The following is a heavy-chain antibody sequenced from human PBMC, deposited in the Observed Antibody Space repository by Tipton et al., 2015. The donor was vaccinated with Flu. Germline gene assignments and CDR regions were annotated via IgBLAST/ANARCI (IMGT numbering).Heavy chain of an antibody. V-gene: IGHV1-2*02. CDR1: GYTFTGYY. J-gene: IGHJ3*02. D-gene: IGHD3-16*01. CDR2: INPNSGGT. CDR3: ARGGAYWGMNDAFDI. Sequence: QLVQSGAEVKKPGAPVKVSCKASGYTFTGYYMHWARQAPGQGLEWMGWINPNSGGTNYAQKFQGRVTMTRDTSISTAYMELSRLRSDDTAVYYCARGGAYWGMNDAFDIWGQGTMVTVSS.